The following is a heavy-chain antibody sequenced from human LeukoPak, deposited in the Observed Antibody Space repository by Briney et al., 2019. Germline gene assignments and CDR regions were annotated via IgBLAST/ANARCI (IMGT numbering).Heavy chain of an antibody. CDR3: AEYYDILTGYPGG. D-gene: IGHD3-9*01. Sequence: SETLSLTCAVYGVSFSGYYWSWIRQPPGKGLEWIGEINHSGSTNYNPSLKSRVTISVDTSKNQFSLKLSSVTAADTAVYYCAEYYDILTGYPGGWGQGTLVTVSS. V-gene: IGHV4-34*01. J-gene: IGHJ4*02. CDR2: INHSGST. CDR1: GVSFSGYY.